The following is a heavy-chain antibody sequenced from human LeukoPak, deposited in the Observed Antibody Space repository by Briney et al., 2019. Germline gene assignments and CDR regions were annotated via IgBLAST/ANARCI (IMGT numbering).Heavy chain of an antibody. D-gene: IGHD3-10*01. CDR3: ANEAYGSGSYYTDY. CDR1: GFTVSSNY. CDR2: IYSGGST. V-gene: IGHV3-66*01. J-gene: IGHJ4*02. Sequence: GGSLRLSCAASGFTVSSNYMSWVRQAQGKGLEWVSVIYSGGSTYYADSVKGRFTISRDNSKNTLYLQMNSLRAEDTAVYYCANEAYGSGSYYTDYWGQGTLVTVSS.